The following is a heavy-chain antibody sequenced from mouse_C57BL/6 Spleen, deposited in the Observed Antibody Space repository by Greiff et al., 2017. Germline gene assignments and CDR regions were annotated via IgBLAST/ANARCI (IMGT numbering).Heavy chain of an antibody. CDR3: ALTTAGAY. CDR1: GYTFTSYW. Sequence: QVHVKQPGAELVKPGASVKLSCKASGYTFTSYWMHWVKQRPGQGLEWIGMIHPNSGSTNYNEKFKSKATLTVDKSSSTAYMQLSSLTSEDSAVYYCALTTAGAYWGQGTLVTVSA. D-gene: IGHD1-2*01. V-gene: IGHV1-64*01. J-gene: IGHJ3*01. CDR2: IHPNSGST.